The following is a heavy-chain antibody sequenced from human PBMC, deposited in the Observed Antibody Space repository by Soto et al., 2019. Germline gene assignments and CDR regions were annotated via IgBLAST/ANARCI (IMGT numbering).Heavy chain of an antibody. D-gene: IGHD6-13*01. V-gene: IGHV4-59*01. CDR1: GGSISSFY. Sequence: SETLSLTCSVSGGSISSFYWSWIRQPPGKGLEWIGYIYYSGSTNYNPSLKSRVTISVDTSKNQFSLKLSSVTAADTAVYYCARKYSSSWCFDYWGQGTLVTVSS. CDR3: ARKYSSSWCFDY. J-gene: IGHJ4*02. CDR2: IYYSGST.